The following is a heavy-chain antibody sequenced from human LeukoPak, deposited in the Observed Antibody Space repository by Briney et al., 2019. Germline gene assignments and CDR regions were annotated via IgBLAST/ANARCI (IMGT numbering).Heavy chain of an antibody. V-gene: IGHV1-46*01. Sequence: ASVKVSCKASGYTFTSYYMHWVRQAPGQGLEWMGIINASGGTTNYAQKFQGRVTMTRDTSTSTVYMELSSLRSEDTAVYYCARFAVHRRIAVTGQFGLDYWGRGTLVTVSS. J-gene: IGHJ4*02. D-gene: IGHD6-19*01. CDR1: GYTFTSYY. CDR3: ARFAVHRRIAVTGQFGLDY. CDR2: INASGGTT.